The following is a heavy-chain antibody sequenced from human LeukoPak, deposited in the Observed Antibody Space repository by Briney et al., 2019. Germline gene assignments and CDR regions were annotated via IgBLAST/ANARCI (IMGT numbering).Heavy chain of an antibody. J-gene: IGHJ3*02. CDR2: INHSGST. CDR3: ARDSVTNGAFDI. CDR1: GGSFSGYY. V-gene: IGHV4-34*01. D-gene: IGHD4-17*01. Sequence: SGTLSLTCAVYGGSFSGYYWSWIRQPPGKGLEWIGEINHSGSTNYNPSLKSRVTISVDTSKNQFSLKLSSVTAADTAVYYCARDSVTNGAFDIWGQGTMVTVSS.